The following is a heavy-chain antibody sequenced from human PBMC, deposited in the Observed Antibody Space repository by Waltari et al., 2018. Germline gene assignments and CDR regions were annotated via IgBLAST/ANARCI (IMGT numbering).Heavy chain of an antibody. CDR2: INHGGTT. V-gene: IGHV4-34*01. D-gene: IGHD3-16*02. J-gene: IGHJ4*02. Sequence: QVQLQQWGAGLLKPSETLSLTCAVYGGSFSGYYWSWIRQPPGKGLEWIGEINHGGTTNYTPSLKSRVTYSVDPSKNPSSLKLSSVTAADTAVYYCAKVMTHYDYVWGSYRRTYYFGYWGQGTLVSVSS. CDR3: AKVMTHYDYVWGSYRRTYYFGY. CDR1: GGSFSGYY.